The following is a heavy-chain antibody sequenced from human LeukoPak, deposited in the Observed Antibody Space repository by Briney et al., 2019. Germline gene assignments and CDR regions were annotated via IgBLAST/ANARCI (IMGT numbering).Heavy chain of an antibody. CDR2: IYHSGST. CDR3: ASRTRVGASGFDP. CDR1: GYSISSGYY. J-gene: IGHJ5*02. D-gene: IGHD1-26*01. V-gene: IGHV4-38-2*02. Sequence: SETLSLTCTVSGYSISSGYYWGWIRQPPGKGLEWIGSIYHSGSTYYNPSLKSRVTISVDTSKNQFSLKLSSVTAADTAVYYCASRTRVGASGFDPWGQGTLVTVSS.